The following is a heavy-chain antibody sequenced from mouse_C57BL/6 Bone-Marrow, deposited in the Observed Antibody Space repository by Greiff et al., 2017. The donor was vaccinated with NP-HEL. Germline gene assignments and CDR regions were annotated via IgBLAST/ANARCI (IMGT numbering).Heavy chain of an antibody. J-gene: IGHJ4*01. Sequence: DVKLVESGPGLAKPSQTLSLTCSVTGYSITSDYWNWIRKFPGNKLEYMGYISYSGSTSYNPSLKSRISITRETSKNQYYLQLNSVTTEDTATYYCARDSKYAMDYWGQGTSVTVSS. CDR2: ISYSGST. V-gene: IGHV3-8*01. CDR3: ARDSKYAMDY. D-gene: IGHD2-5*01. CDR1: GYSITSDY.